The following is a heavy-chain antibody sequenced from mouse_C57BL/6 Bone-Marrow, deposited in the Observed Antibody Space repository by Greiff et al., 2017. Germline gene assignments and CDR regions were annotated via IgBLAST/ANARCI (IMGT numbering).Heavy chain of an antibody. CDR3: AREDYGSTFDV. CDR1: GYTFTSYW. Sequence: VQLQQPGAELVKPGASVKLSCKASGYTFTSYWMQWVKQRPGQGLEWIGEIDPSDSYTNYNQKFKGQATLTVDTSSSTAYMQLSSLTSEDAAVYYCAREDYGSTFDVWGTGTTVTVSS. J-gene: IGHJ1*03. D-gene: IGHD1-1*01. CDR2: IDPSDSYT. V-gene: IGHV1-50*01.